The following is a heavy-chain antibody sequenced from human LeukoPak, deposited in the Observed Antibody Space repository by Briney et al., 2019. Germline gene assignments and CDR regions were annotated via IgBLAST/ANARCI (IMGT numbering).Heavy chain of an antibody. D-gene: IGHD3-3*01. CDR3: ARPAGNRYDFWSGYYEGFDY. CDR1: GFTFSYYS. Sequence: GSLRLSCAASGFTFSYYSMSWIRQPPGKGLEWIGEINHSGSTNYNPSLKSRVTISVDTSKNQFSLKLSSVTAADTAVYYCARPAGNRYDFWSGYYEGFDYWGQGTLVTVSS. CDR2: INHSGST. V-gene: IGHV4-34*01. J-gene: IGHJ4*02.